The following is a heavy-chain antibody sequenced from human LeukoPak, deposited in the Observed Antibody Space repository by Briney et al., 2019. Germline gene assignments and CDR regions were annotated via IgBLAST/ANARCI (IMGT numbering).Heavy chain of an antibody. J-gene: IGHJ4*02. Sequence: GALRPSWLASGFTFSRYWMHWVRQAPGEGLGWVSRIDGEGRSTMYADSVKGRFTIYRDSAKHTAYLQMKSLRVEDTALYYCARGASIAGGFDGWGQGTLVTVSS. V-gene: IGHV3-74*03. CDR3: ARGASIAGGFDG. CDR1: GFTFSRYW. D-gene: IGHD3-10*01. CDR2: IDGEGRST.